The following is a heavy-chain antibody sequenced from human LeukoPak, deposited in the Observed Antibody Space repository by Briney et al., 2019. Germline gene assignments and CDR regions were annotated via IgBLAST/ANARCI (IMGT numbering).Heavy chain of an antibody. CDR3: AKDLAGGIWFGELSYPLDY. J-gene: IGHJ4*02. V-gene: IGHV3-23*01. Sequence: PGGSLRLSCAASGFTFSNYAMTWVRQAPGKGLEWVSAIIDNGGSTSYADSVKGRFTISRDNSKNTLYLQMNSLRAEDTAVYYCAKDLAGGIWFGELSYPLDYWGQGTLVTVSS. D-gene: IGHD3-10*01. CDR1: GFTFSNYA. CDR2: IIDNGGST.